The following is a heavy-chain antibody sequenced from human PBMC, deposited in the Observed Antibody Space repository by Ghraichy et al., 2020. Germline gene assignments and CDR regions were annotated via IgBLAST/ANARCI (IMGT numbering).Heavy chain of an antibody. CDR3: ARDFGDIVVVPAARHDYGDYGRDYYYYYGMDV. V-gene: IGHV1-18*01. J-gene: IGHJ6*02. Sequence: ASVKVSCKASGYTFTSYGISWVRQAPGQGLEWMGWISAYNGNTNYAQKLQGRVTMTTDTSTSTAYMELRSLRSDDTAVYYCARDFGDIVVVPAARHDYGDYGRDYYYYYGMDVWGQGTTVTVSS. D-gene: IGHD2-2*01. CDR2: ISAYNGNT. CDR1: GYTFTSYG.